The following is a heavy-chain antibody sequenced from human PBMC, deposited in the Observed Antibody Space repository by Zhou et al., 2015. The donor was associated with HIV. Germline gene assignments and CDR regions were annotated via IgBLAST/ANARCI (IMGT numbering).Heavy chain of an antibody. J-gene: IGHJ3*02. D-gene: IGHD6-19*01. CDR3: ARRHQSVVAGGAFDI. CDR2: INPNSGGT. Sequence: QVQLVQSGAEVKKPGASVKVSCKASGYTFTGYYMHWVRQAPGQGLEWMGWINPNSGGTNYAQKFQGRVTMTRDTSISTAYMELSRLRSDDTAVYYCARRHQSVVAGGAFDIWGQGTMVTVSS. CDR1: GYTFTGYY. V-gene: IGHV1-2*02.